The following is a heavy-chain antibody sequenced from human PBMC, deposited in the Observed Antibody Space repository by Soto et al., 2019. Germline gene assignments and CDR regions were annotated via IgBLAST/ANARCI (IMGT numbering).Heavy chain of an antibody. D-gene: IGHD6-13*01. CDR2: INHSGST. Sequence: SETLSLTCAVYGGSFSGYYWSWIRQPPGKGLEWIGEINHSGSTNYNPSLKSRVTISVDTSKNQFSLKLSSVTAADTAVYYCARAYSSSYKFDYWGQGTQVTVSS. CDR1: GGSFSGYY. J-gene: IGHJ4*02. CDR3: ARAYSSSYKFDY. V-gene: IGHV4-34*01.